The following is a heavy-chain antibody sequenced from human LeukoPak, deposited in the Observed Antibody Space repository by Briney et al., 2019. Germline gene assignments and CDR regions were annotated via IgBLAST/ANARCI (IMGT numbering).Heavy chain of an antibody. CDR1: GGSISSYY. Sequence: PSETLSLTCTVSGGSISSYYWSWIRQPPGKGLEWIGYIYYSGSTNYNPSLKSRVTISVDTSKNQFSLKLSSVTAADTAVYYCARTRTLKYSSGQGSWFDPWGQGTLVTVSS. V-gene: IGHV4-59*01. CDR2: IYYSGST. CDR3: ARTRTLKYSSGQGSWFDP. D-gene: IGHD6-19*01. J-gene: IGHJ5*02.